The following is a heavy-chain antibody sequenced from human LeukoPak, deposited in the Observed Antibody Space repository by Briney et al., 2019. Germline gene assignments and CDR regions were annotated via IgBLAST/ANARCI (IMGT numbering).Heavy chain of an antibody. D-gene: IGHD3-9*01. CDR2: INHSGTT. CDR1: GGSFSGYY. CDR3: ASLKPYVLRYFDWPDY. V-gene: IGHV4-34*01. Sequence: KPSETLSLTCAVYGGSFSGYYWSWIRQPPGKGLEWIGEINHSGTTNYNPSLKSRVTISVDTSKNQFSLKLSSVTAADTAVYYCASLKPYVLRYFDWPDYWGQGTRVTVSS. J-gene: IGHJ4*02.